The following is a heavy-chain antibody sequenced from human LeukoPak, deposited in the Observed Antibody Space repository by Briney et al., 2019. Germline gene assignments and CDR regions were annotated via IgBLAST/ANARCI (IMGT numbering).Heavy chain of an antibody. Sequence: GGSLRLSCAVSRFTFSDYWMRWVRQAPGKGLEWVAAINKDESEKRYVDSVKGRFTISRDNARNSVYLQMTSLGAEDTAAYYCATYTQHFGAPGGADYWGLGTLVTVSS. CDR2: INKDESEK. J-gene: IGHJ4*02. CDR3: ATYTQHFGAPGGADY. CDR1: RFTFSDYW. V-gene: IGHV3-7*01. D-gene: IGHD2-8*02.